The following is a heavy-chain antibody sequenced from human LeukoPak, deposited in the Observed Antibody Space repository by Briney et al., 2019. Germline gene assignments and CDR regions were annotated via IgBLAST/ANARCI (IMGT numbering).Heavy chain of an antibody. V-gene: IGHV3-21*01. CDR2: ISSSSSYI. Sequence: GGSLRLSCAASGFTFSSYSMNWVRQAPGKGLEWVSSISSSSSYIYYADSVKGRFTISRDNAKNSLYLQMNSLRAEDTAVYYCARYCSGGSCTSWGMDVWGQGTTVTVSS. CDR1: GFTFSSYS. J-gene: IGHJ6*02. D-gene: IGHD2-15*01. CDR3: ARYCSGGSCTSWGMDV.